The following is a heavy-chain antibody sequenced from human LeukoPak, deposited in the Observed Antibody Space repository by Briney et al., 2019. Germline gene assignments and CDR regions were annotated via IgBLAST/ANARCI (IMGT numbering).Heavy chain of an antibody. J-gene: IGHJ6*04. Sequence: NPSETLSLTCTVSGGSVSSGSYYWSWIRQPPGKGLEWIGYIYYSGSTNYNPSLKSRATISVDTSKNQFSLKLSSVTAADTAVYSCARDARYCSGSSCPGGYYYYGMDVWGKGTTVTVSS. D-gene: IGHD2-15*01. CDR2: IYYSGST. CDR3: ARDARYCSGSSCPGGYYYYGMDV. V-gene: IGHV4-61*01. CDR1: GGSVSSGSYY.